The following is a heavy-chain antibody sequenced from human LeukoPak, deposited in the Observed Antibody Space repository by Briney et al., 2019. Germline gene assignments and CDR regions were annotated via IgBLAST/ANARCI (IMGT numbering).Heavy chain of an antibody. D-gene: IGHD3-10*01. Sequence: GGTLRLSCAASGFTFSSYGMSWVRQAPGKGLEWVSAISGTGGSTYYADSVKGHFTISRDNSKNTVYLQMNSLRAEDTAVYYCARTYGSGSYYQLDYWGQGTLVTVSS. J-gene: IGHJ4*02. CDR2: ISGTGGST. CDR1: GFTFSSYG. V-gene: IGHV3-23*01. CDR3: ARTYGSGSYYQLDY.